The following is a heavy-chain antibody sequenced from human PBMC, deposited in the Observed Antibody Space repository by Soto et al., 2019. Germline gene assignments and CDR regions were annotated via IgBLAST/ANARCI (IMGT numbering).Heavy chain of an antibody. Sequence: GGSLRLSCAASGFTFSNGWMSWVRQAPGKGLEWVGRIKSKIAGGTTDYSAPVKGRFTISRDDSKDTLYLQMNSLKTEDTGVYYCAKGGMTTVTSGYYGMDVWGQGTTVTVSS. V-gene: IGHV3-15*01. D-gene: IGHD4-17*01. CDR2: IKSKIAGGTT. CDR1: GFTFSNGW. CDR3: AKGGMTTVTSGYYGMDV. J-gene: IGHJ6*02.